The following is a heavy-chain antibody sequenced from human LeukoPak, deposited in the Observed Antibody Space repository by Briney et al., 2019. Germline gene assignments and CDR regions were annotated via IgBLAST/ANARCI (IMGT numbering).Heavy chain of an antibody. D-gene: IGHD3-3*01. CDR2: VYYSRSS. J-gene: IGHJ4*02. Sequence: SETLSLTCTVSGSSVSSDEYYWSWVRQYPGKGLEWIGYVYYSRSSYYIPSLESRVTMSVEVSKNQFSLELRSVTAADTAVYYCARVKVLRFLEWFLDFWGQGALVTVSS. CDR3: ARVKVLRFLEWFLDF. V-gene: IGHV4-31*03. CDR1: GSSVSSDEYY.